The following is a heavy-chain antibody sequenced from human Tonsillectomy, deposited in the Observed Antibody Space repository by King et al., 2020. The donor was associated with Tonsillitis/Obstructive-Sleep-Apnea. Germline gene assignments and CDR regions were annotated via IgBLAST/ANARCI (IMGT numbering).Heavy chain of an antibody. Sequence: TLKESGPTLVKPTQTLTLTCTFSGFSLSTTGVGVGWIRQPPGKALEWLALIYWDDDKRYRPSLKSRLTITKDTSKNQVVLTMTSMDPVDTATYYCALGDYGWFDYWGQGTLVTVSS. CDR2: IYWDDDK. D-gene: IGHD4-17*01. CDR1: GFSLSTTGVG. CDR3: ALGDYGWFDY. V-gene: IGHV2-5*02. J-gene: IGHJ4*02.